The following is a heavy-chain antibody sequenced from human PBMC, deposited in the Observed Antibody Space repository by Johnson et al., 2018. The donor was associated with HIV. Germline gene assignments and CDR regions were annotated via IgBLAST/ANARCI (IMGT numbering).Heavy chain of an antibody. V-gene: IGHV3-23*04. CDR2: ISGSGGST. CDR1: GFTFSSYA. J-gene: IGHJ3*02. Sequence: EVQLVESGGGLVQPGGSLRLSCAASGFTFSSYAMSWVRQAPGKGLEWVSAISGSGGSTYYADSVKGRFTISRDNSKNTLYLQMNSLRAEDTAVDYWARPQVAAAGRVVGNVESGDDAFDIWGQGTMVTVSS. CDR3: ARPQVAAAGRVVGNVESGDDAFDI. D-gene: IGHD6-13*01.